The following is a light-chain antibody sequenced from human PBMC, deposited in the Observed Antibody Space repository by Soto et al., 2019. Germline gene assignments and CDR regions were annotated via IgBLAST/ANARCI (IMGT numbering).Light chain of an antibody. Sequence: QSALTQPASVSGSPGQSITISCTGTSSDVGGYDYVSWYQQRPGKAPKLLIYDVFNRPSGVSNRFSGSRSDNTASLTISGLQAEDEADYYCSSYIINSTLVIFGGGTKLTVL. CDR3: SSYIINSTLVI. CDR1: SSDVGGYDY. CDR2: DVF. J-gene: IGLJ2*01. V-gene: IGLV2-14*03.